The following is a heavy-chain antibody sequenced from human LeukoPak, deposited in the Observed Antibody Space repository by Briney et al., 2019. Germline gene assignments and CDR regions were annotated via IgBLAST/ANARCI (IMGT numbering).Heavy chain of an antibody. V-gene: IGHV3-11*04. D-gene: IGHD6-19*01. CDR3: ARANSGFYFDY. Sequence: GGSLRLSCAASGFTFSDYYMSWIRQAPGKGLEWVSYISSSGSTIYYADSVKGRFTISRDNARNTLYLQMNSLRAEDTAVYYCARANSGFYFDYWGQGTLVTVSS. CDR2: ISSSGSTI. CDR1: GFTFSDYY. J-gene: IGHJ4*02.